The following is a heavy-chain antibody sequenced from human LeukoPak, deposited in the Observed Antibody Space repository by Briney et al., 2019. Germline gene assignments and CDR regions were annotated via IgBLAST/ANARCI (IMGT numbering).Heavy chain of an antibody. Sequence: GGSLRLSCAASGFTFSSYSMNWVRQAPGKGLEWVSYISSSSSTIYYADSVKGRFTISRDNAKNSLYLQMNSLRAEDTAVYYCARDFPDASRLWGLDYWGKGILVTVSS. V-gene: IGHV3-48*04. CDR3: ARDFPDASRLWGLDY. D-gene: IGHD3-16*01. CDR2: ISSSSSTI. CDR1: GFTFSSYS. J-gene: IGHJ4*02.